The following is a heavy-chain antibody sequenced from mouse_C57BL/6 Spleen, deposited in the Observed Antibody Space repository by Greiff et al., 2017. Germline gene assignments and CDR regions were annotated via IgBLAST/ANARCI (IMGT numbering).Heavy chain of an antibody. D-gene: IGHD2-1*01. V-gene: IGHV1-82*01. J-gene: IGHJ4*01. Sequence: VKLQESGPELVKPGASVKISCKASGYAFSSSWMNWVKQRPGKGLEWIGRIYPGDGDTNYNGKFKGKATLTADKSSSTAYMQLSSLTSEDSAVYFGAAIYYGNYDAMDYGGQGTSVTVAS. CDR2: IYPGDGDT. CDR3: AAIYYGNYDAMDY. CDR1: GYAFSSSW.